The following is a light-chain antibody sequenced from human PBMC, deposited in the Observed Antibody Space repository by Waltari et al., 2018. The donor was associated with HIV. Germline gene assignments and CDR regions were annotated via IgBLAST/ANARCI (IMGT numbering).Light chain of an antibody. CDR2: EVS. Sequence: QSALTQPASVSGSPGQSITISCTGTSSDVGGYNYVSWYHQHPGHAPKLRIYEVSNRPSGVSNRFSGSKSGNTASLTISGLQAEDEADYYCSSYTSSSTPVVFGGGTKLTVL. CDR1: SSDVGGYNY. CDR3: SSYTSSSTPVV. V-gene: IGLV2-14*01. J-gene: IGLJ2*01.